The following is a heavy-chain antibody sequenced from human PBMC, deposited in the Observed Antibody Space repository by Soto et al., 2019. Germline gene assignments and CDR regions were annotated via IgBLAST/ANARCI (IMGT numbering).Heavy chain of an antibody. V-gene: IGHV1-24*01. Sequence: ASVKVSCKVSGYTLTELSMHWVRQAPGKGLEWMGGFDPEDGETIYAQKFQGRVTMTEDTSTDTAYMELSSLRSEDTAVYYCATDLDRRGSYNPGEDYWGQGTLVTVSS. CDR3: ATDLDRRGSYNPGEDY. D-gene: IGHD1-26*01. CDR1: GYTLTELS. CDR2: FDPEDGET. J-gene: IGHJ4*02.